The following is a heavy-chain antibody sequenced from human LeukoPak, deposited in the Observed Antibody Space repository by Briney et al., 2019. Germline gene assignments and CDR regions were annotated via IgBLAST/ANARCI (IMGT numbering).Heavy chain of an antibody. J-gene: IGHJ5*02. CDR2: MYYSGST. CDR1: GGSIRGYY. D-gene: IGHD2-15*01. V-gene: IGHV4-59*01. Sequence: SETLTLTCTVSGGSIRGYYWSWIRQPPGKGLEWIAHMYYSGSTNYNPSLKSRVTISEDTSKNQFSLKLSSVTAADTAVYYCARSDCSGGSCYIDPWGQGTLVTVSS. CDR3: ARSDCSGGSCYIDP.